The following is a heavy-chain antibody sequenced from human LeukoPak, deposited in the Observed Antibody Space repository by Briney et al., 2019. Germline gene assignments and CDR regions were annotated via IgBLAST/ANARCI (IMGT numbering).Heavy chain of an antibody. V-gene: IGHV1-69*13. CDR3: ARVSPPYSYYFDY. J-gene: IGHJ4*02. D-gene: IGHD2-15*01. CDR2: IIPIFGTA. CDR1: GGTFSSYA. Sequence: SVKVSCKASGGTFSSYAISWVRQAPGQGLEWMGGIIPIFGTANYAQKFQGRVTITADESTSTAYMELSSLRPEDTAVYYCARVSPPYSYYFDYWGQGTLVTVSS.